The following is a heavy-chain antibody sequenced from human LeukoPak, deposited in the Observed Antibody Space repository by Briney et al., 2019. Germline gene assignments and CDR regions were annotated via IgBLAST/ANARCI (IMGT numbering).Heavy chain of an antibody. CDR2: INAKNDDT. V-gene: IGHV1-18*01. Sequence: ASVKVSCKASGYAFSSYGMTWVRRAPGRGLEWMGWINAKNDDTKYAQKLQGRVTVTTDTSTSTAYMELRSLRSDDTAVYYCARGSWGGVTFDIWGQGTMVTVSS. CDR1: GYAFSSYG. D-gene: IGHD3-10*01. J-gene: IGHJ3*02. CDR3: ARGSWGGVTFDI.